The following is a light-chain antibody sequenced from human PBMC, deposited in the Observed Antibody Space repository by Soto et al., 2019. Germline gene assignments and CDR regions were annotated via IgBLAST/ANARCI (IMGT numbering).Light chain of an antibody. CDR2: DAS. CDR3: QQRSNWPPWLT. J-gene: IGKJ4*01. Sequence: ETVLTQSPATLSLSPGERATLSCRASQSVGSYLAWYQQKPGQAPRLLIYDASTRATGIPARFSGSGSGTDFTLTISSLETEDFAVYYCQQRSNWPPWLTFGGGTKVEIK. V-gene: IGKV3-11*01. CDR1: QSVGSY.